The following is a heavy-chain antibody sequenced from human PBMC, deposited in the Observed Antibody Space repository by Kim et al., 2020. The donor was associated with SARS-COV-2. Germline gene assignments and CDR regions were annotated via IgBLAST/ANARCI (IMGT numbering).Heavy chain of an antibody. CDR1: GGSISSGGYY. V-gene: IGHV4-31*03. J-gene: IGHJ4*02. CDR2: IYYSGST. D-gene: IGHD3-3*01. CDR3: ATGITIFGVVRGPFDY. Sequence: SETLSLTCTVSGGSISSGGYYWSWIRQHPGKGLEWIGYIYYSGSTYYNPSLKSRVTISVDTSKNRFSLKLSSVTAADTAVYYCATGITIFGVVRGPFDYWGQGTLVTVSS.